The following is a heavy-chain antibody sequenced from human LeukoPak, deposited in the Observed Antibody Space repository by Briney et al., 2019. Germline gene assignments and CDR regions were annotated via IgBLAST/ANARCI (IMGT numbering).Heavy chain of an antibody. V-gene: IGHV3-43*02. CDR1: GFTFTTYA. D-gene: IGHD6-13*01. CDR3: AKDMAPMDEAGNYFDY. J-gene: IGHJ4*02. CDR2: ISGDGGST. Sequence: GGSLRLSCAASGFTFTTYAMHWVRQAPGKGLEWVSLISGDGGSTYYADSVKGRFTIYRDNSKNSLYLQMNSLRTEDTALYYCAKDMAPMDEAGNYFDYWGQGTLVTVSS.